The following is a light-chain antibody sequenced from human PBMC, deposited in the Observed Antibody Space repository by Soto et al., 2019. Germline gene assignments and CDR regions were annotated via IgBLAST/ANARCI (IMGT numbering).Light chain of an antibody. CDR2: GTS. CDR3: QQYGSSLFT. CDR1: QSVSNDF. Sequence: EIVLTQSPVILSLSPGERATLSCRASQSVSNDFLAWYQQKPGQAPRVLIYGTSIRASGVPERFSGGGSGTDFTLTITRLEPEDFAVYYCQQYGSSLFTFGPGTKVDIK. V-gene: IGKV3-20*01. J-gene: IGKJ3*01.